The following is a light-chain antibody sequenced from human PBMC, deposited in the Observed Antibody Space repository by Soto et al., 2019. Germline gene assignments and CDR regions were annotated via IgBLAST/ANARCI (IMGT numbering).Light chain of an antibody. CDR1: QSVSSN. CDR3: QQYNKWPRYT. CDR2: GAS. V-gene: IGKV3-15*01. Sequence: EIVMTQSPATLSVSPGERATLSCRASQSVSSNLAWYQQKPGQAPRLLIYGASTRATGIPARFSGSGSGTEFTLTISRLQSEDFAVYYCQQYNKWPRYTFGQGTKLEIK. J-gene: IGKJ2*01.